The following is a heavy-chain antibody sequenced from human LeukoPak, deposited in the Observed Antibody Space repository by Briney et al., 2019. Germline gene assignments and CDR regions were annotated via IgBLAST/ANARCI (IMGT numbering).Heavy chain of an antibody. CDR3: ARVPDITARPCDT. CDR2: ISHTGLT. Sequence: TSETLSLTCAVYGGSFSGYYWTLIRQTPGKGLEWIGEISHTGLTGSNPSLKSRVPIFVDSSKKQFSLRMTSVTAADTGVYYCARVPDITARPCDTWGPGTLVTVSS. J-gene: IGHJ5*02. V-gene: IGHV4-34*01. CDR1: GGSFSGYY. D-gene: IGHD1-1*01.